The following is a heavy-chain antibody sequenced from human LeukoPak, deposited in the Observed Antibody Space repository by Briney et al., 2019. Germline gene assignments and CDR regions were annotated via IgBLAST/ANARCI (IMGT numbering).Heavy chain of an antibody. CDR1: GGTFSSYA. CDR2: IIPIFGTA. Sequence: SVKVSCKASGGTFSSYAISWVRQAPGQGLEWMGGIIPIFGTANYAQKFQGRVTITADESTSTAYMELSSLRSEDTAVYYCARVTITFGGVINEYYFDYWGQGTLVTVSS. D-gene: IGHD3-16*02. J-gene: IGHJ4*02. V-gene: IGHV1-69*13. CDR3: ARVTITFGGVINEYYFDY.